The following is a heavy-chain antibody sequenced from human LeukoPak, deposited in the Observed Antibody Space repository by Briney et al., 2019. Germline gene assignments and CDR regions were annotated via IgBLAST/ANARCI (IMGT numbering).Heavy chain of an antibody. D-gene: IGHD6-19*01. CDR2: INPSGGST. Sequence: ASVKVYWKASGYTFTSYYMHWARQAPVPGLVWMAIINPSGGSTSYAQKFQGRVTMTRDTSISTAYMELSRLRSDDTAVYYCARGSGWYSYWYFDLWGRGTLVTVSS. CDR3: ARGSGWYSYWYFDL. V-gene: IGHV1-46*01. CDR1: GYTFTSYY. J-gene: IGHJ2*01.